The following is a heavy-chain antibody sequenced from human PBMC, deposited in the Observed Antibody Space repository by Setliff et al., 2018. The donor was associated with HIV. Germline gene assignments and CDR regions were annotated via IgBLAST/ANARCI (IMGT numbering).Heavy chain of an antibody. Sequence: TLSLTCFVSGGSLSSYYWSWIRQPPGKGLEWLAFIYWNNNKHYSTSLKSRLTVTKDTSKNRVVFTMTNMDPVDTATYYCAYSGRQLRGPYFDFWGQGTPVTVSS. V-gene: IGHV2-70*18. D-gene: IGHD1-1*01. CDR2: IYWNNNK. CDR1: GGSLSSYYW. CDR3: AYSGRQLRGPYFDF. J-gene: IGHJ4*02.